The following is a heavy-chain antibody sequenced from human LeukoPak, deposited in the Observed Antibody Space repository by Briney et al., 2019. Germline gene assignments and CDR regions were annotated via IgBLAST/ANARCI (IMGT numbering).Heavy chain of an antibody. CDR1: GGSISSYY. Sequence: PSETLSLTCTVSGGSISSYYWSWIRQPPGKGLEWIGYIYYSGSTNYNPSLKSRVTISVDTSKNQFSLKLSSVTAADTAVYYCARHGVRSMWNPDDAFDIWGQGTMVTVSS. CDR2: IYYSGST. CDR3: ARHGVRSMWNPDDAFDI. V-gene: IGHV4-59*08. D-gene: IGHD2-8*01. J-gene: IGHJ3*02.